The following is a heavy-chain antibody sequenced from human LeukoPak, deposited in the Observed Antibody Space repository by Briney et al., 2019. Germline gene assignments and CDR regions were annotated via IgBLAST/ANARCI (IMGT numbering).Heavy chain of an antibody. CDR2: MNPNSGNT. CDR1: EYTFTSYD. CDR3: ARGRHPGPTWISEY. J-gene: IGHJ4*02. D-gene: IGHD5-12*01. V-gene: IGHV1-8*01. Sequence: ASVEVSCKASEYTFTSYDINWVRQATGQGLEWMGWMNPNSGNTGYAQKFQGRVTMTRNTSINTAYMELSSLRFEDTAVYYCARGRHPGPTWISEYWGQGTLVTVSS.